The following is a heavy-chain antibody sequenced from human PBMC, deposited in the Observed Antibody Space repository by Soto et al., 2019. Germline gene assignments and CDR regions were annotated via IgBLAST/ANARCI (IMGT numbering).Heavy chain of an antibody. CDR2: ISSSSSYT. CDR1: GFTFSDYY. J-gene: IGHJ4*02. D-gene: IGHD5-12*01. V-gene: IGHV3-11*06. Sequence: GGSLRLSCAASGFTFSDYYMSWIRQAPGKGLEWVSHISSSSSYTNYADSGKGRFTMSRDNAKNSLYLQMNSLRAEDTAVYYCARRRVVATDFDYWGQGTLVTVSS. CDR3: ARRRVVATDFDY.